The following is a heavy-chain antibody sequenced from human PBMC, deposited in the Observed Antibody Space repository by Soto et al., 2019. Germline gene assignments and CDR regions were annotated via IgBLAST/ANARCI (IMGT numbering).Heavy chain of an antibody. V-gene: IGHV1-2*04. D-gene: IGHD3-9*01. CDR1: GYTFTGYY. CDR2: INPNSGGT. Sequence: GASVKVSCKASGYTFTGYYMHWVRQAPGQGLEWMGWINPNSGGTNYAQKFQGWVTMTRDTSISTAYMELRSLRSDDTAVYYCARVEEYYDILTGYFGPYYFDYWGQGTLVTVSS. CDR3: ARVEEYYDILTGYFGPYYFDY. J-gene: IGHJ4*02.